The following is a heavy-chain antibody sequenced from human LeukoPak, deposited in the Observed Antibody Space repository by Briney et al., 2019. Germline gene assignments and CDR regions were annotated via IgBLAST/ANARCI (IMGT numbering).Heavy chain of an antibody. V-gene: IGHV3-48*03. Sequence: GGSVRLSCAASGFTFSSYEMNWVRQAPGKGLEWVSYISSSGSTIYYADSVKGRFTISRDNAKNSLYLQMNSLRAEDTAVYYCARTSGTFDYWGQGTLVTVSS. CDR1: GFTFSSYE. CDR2: ISSSGSTI. CDR3: ARTSGTFDY. D-gene: IGHD1-26*01. J-gene: IGHJ4*02.